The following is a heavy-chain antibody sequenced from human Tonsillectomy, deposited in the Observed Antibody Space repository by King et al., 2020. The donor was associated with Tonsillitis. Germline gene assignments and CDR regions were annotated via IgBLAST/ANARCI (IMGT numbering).Heavy chain of an antibody. CDR2: IYYSGST. J-gene: IGHJ3*02. CDR1: GGSISSYY. CDR3: ARESGGSIPDAFDI. Sequence: QLQESGPGLVKPSETLSLTCTVSGGSISSYYWSWIRQPPGKGLEWIEYIYYSGSTNYNPSLKSRVTISVDTSKNQFSLKLSSVTAADTAVYYCARESGGSIPDAFDIWGQGTMVTVSS. V-gene: IGHV4-59*01. D-gene: IGHD1-26*01.